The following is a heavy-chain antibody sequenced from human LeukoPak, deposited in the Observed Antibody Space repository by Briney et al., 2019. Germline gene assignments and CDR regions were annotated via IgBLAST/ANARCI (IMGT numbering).Heavy chain of an antibody. Sequence: PGGFLRLSCAASGFTFSSYAMSWVRQAPGKGLEWVSAISGSGGSTYYADSVKGRFTISRDNSKNTLYLQMNSLRAEDTAVYYCAKKGGWGQGFGVVIIPLDYWGQGTLVTVSS. CDR1: GFTFSSYA. CDR3: AKKGGWGQGFGVVIIPLDY. J-gene: IGHJ4*02. V-gene: IGHV3-23*01. D-gene: IGHD3-3*01. CDR2: ISGSGGST.